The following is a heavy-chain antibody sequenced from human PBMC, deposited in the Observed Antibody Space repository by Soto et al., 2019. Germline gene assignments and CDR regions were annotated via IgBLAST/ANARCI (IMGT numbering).Heavy chain of an antibody. J-gene: IGHJ4*02. Sequence: SETLSLTCTVSGGSISSDGYSWTWIRQPPGKGLEWIGYIFHYGPTYYNPSLESRVTMSLDKSKNQFSLILTSVTAADTAVYYCVREDTTMGTLDYWGQGTLVTGS. V-gene: IGHV4-30-2*01. CDR1: GGSISSDGYS. CDR2: IFHYGPT. D-gene: IGHD5-18*01. CDR3: VREDTTMGTLDY.